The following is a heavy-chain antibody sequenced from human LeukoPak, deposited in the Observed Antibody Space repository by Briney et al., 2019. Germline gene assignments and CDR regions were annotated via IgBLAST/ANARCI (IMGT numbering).Heavy chain of an antibody. V-gene: IGHV1-3*01. J-gene: IGHJ4*02. CDR1: GYTFTSYA. CDR2: INAGNGNT. Sequence: ASVKVSGKASGYTFTSYAMHWVRQAPGQRLEWMGWINAGNGNTKYSQKFQGRVTITRDTSASTAYMELSSLRSEDTAVYYCARDLPRYFDWPHFDYWGQGTLVTVSS. CDR3: ARDLPRYFDWPHFDY. D-gene: IGHD3-9*01.